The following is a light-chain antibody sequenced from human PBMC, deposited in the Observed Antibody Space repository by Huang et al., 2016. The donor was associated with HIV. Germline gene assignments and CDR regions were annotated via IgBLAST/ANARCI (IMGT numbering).Light chain of an antibody. V-gene: IGKV4-1*01. CDR2: CAS. CDR3: QQFYTTPLT. Sequence: DIVMTQSPESLAVSLGERATINCKSSQSVLYSSTNKNYLTWYQQKPGQPPKLLIYCASTRDSGVPDRFRGSGSGTDFTLTISSLQAEDVAVYYCQQFYTTPLTFGQGTKLEIK. J-gene: IGKJ2*01. CDR1: QSVLYSSTNKNY.